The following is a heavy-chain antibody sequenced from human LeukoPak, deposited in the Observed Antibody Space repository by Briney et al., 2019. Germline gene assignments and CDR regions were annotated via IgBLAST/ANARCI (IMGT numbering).Heavy chain of an antibody. CDR1: GGSFSGYY. J-gene: IGHJ5*02. CDR3: ARGGLTWVTVVSHRNWFDP. V-gene: IGHV4-34*01. D-gene: IGHD1-20*01. Sequence: SETLSLTCAVYGGSFSGYYWSWIRQPPGKGLEWIGEINHSGSTNYNPSLKSRVTISVDTSKDQFSLKLSSVTAADTAVYYRARGGLTWVTVVSHRNWFDPWGQGTLVTVSS. CDR2: INHSGST.